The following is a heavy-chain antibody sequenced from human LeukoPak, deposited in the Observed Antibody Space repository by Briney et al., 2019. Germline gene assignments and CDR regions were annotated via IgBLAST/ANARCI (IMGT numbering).Heavy chain of an antibody. CDR1: GFTFDDYA. J-gene: IGHJ4*02. CDR3: AKDRGSSGWWYFDY. CDR2: ISWNRGSI. D-gene: IGHD6-19*01. Sequence: GGSLRPSCAASGFTFDDYAMHWVRQAPGKGLEWVSGISWNRGSIGYADSVKGRFTISRDNAKNSLYLQMNSLRAEDTALYYCAKDRGSSGWWYFDYWGQGTLVTVSS. V-gene: IGHV3-9*01.